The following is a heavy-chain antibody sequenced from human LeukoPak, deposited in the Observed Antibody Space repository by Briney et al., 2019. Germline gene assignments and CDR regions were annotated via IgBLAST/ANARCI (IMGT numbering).Heavy chain of an antibody. CDR2: IKSDGSST. D-gene: IGHD7-27*01. V-gene: IGHV3-74*01. Sequence: VGSLRLSFAASGFSFSTYWMHWVRQVPGKGPVWVSRIKSDGSSTSYADSVKGRFTISRDNANNTLYLQMNSLRAEDTAVYYCARGGANWGFWYFDLWGRGTLVTVSS. CDR1: GFSFSTYW. J-gene: IGHJ2*01. CDR3: ARGGANWGFWYFDL.